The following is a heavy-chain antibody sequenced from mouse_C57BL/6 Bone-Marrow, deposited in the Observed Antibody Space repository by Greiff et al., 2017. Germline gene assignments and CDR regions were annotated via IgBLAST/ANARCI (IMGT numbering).Heavy chain of an antibody. V-gene: IGHV1-69*01. D-gene: IGHD1-1*01. CDR3: ASYCGSGYWYFDV. J-gene: IGHJ1*01. CDR2: IDPSDSNT. CDR1: GYTFTSYW. Sequence: QVQLQQPGAELVMPGASVKLSCKASGYTFTSYWMHWVKQRPGQGLEWIGEIDPSDSNTNYNQKFKGKATLTVDKSSSTAYMERSSLTSEDSAVYYCASYCGSGYWYFDVWGPGTTVTVSS.